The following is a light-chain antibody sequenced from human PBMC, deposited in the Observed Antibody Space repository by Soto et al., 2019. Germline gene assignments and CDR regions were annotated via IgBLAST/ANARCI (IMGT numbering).Light chain of an antibody. CDR1: QSVSSTY. CDR3: QQYGGSPGYT. CDR2: GAS. V-gene: IGKV3-20*01. J-gene: IGKJ2*01. Sequence: EIVLTQSPGTLSLSQGESATLSCRASQSVSSTYLAWYQQKPGQAPRLLIYGASNRATGIPDRFSGSGSGTYFTLTISRLEPEDFAVYYCQQYGGSPGYTFGQGTKLEIK.